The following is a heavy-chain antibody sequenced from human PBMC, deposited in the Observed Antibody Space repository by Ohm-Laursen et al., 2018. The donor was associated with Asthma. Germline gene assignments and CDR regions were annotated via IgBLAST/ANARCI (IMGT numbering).Heavy chain of an antibody. J-gene: IGHJ5*02. CDR3: ARSVVAVAERYNWFDP. CDR1: GYTFTSYG. CDR2: ISAYNGNT. V-gene: IGHV1-18*01. Sequence: ASVKVSCKTSGYTFTSYGISWVRQAPGQGLEWMGWISAYNGNTNYAQKLQGRVTMTTDTSTSTAYMELRSLRSDDTAVYYCARSVVAVAERYNWFDPWGQGTLVTVSS. D-gene: IGHD6-19*01.